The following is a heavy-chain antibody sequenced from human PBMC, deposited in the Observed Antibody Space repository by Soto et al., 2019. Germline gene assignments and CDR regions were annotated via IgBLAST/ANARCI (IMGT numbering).Heavy chain of an antibody. D-gene: IGHD4-4*01. CDR3: ARDLRYSNYDYYYYYGMDV. CDR1: GDSVSSNSAA. Sequence: PSQTLSLTCAISGDSVSSNSAAWNWIRQSPSRGLEWLGRTYYRSKWYNDYAVSVKSRITINPDTSKNQFSLQLNSVTPEDTAVYYCARDLRYSNYDYYYYYGMDVWGQGTTVTVSS. V-gene: IGHV6-1*01. CDR2: TYYRSKWYN. J-gene: IGHJ6*02.